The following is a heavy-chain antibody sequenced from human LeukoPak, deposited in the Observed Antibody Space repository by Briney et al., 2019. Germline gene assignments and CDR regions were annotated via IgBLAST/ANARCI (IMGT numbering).Heavy chain of an antibody. J-gene: IGHJ4*02. Sequence: GGSLILSCAASGFTVSSNYMSWVRQAPGKGLEWVSVIYSGGSTYYADSVKGRITISRDNSKNTLYLQMNSLRVEDTAVYYCARDFCSAGSCYPDNWGQGTLVTVSS. CDR2: IYSGGST. CDR3: ARDFCSAGSCYPDN. D-gene: IGHD2-15*01. CDR1: GFTVSSNY. V-gene: IGHV3-66*01.